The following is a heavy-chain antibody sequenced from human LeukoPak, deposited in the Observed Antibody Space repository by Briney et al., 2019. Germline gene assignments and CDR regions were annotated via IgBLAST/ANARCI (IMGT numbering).Heavy chain of an antibody. CDR1: GFTFSSYS. D-gene: IGHD3-10*01. CDR3: ARLGVRGVISNDY. V-gene: IGHV3-21*01. CDR2: ISSSSSYI. J-gene: IGHJ4*02. Sequence: SGGSLRLSCAASGFTFSSYSMNWVRLAPGKGLEWVSSISSSSSYIYYADSVKGRFTISRDNAKNSLYLQMNSLRAEDTAVYYCARLGVRGVISNDYWGQGTLVTVSS.